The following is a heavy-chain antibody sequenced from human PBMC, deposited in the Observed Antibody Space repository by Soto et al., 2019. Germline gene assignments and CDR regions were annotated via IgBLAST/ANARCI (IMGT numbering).Heavy chain of an antibody. CDR1: DGSIGSGGYS. CDR3: ARTPGY. Sequence: TLSLNRTVSDGSIGSGGYSWSWIRQHPGKGLEWIGYIYYSGSTYYNPSLKSRVTISVDTSKNQFSLKLSSVTAADTAVYYCARTPGYWGQGTLVTVSS. V-gene: IGHV4-31*03. J-gene: IGHJ4*02. CDR2: IYYSGST.